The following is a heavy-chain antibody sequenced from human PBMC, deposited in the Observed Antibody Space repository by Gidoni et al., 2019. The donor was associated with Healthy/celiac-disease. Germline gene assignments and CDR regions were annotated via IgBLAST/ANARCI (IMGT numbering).Heavy chain of an antibody. Sequence: QVQLVESGGGVVQPGRSLRLSCAASGFTFSSYAMHWVRQAPGKGLEWVAVISYEGSNKYYADSVKGRFTISRDNSKNTLYLQMNSLRAEDTAVYYCARDHRGGYFDYWGQGTLVTVSS. CDR3: ARDHRGGYFDY. V-gene: IGHV3-30-3*01. J-gene: IGHJ4*02. CDR2: ISYEGSNK. D-gene: IGHD3-16*01. CDR1: GFTFSSYA.